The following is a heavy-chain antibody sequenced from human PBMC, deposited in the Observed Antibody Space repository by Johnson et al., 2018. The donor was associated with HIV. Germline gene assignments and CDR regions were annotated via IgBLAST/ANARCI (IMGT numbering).Heavy chain of an antibody. CDR2: ISYDGSNK. J-gene: IGHJ3*02. CDR3: ASLGLDLLVKAPLSVVFDAFDI. CDR1: GFIFSSYA. D-gene: IGHD3-16*01. V-gene: IGHV3-30-3*01. Sequence: VQLVESGGGLVQPGGSLRLSCAASGFIFSSYAMHWVRQAPGKGLEWVGLISYDGSNKYYADSVKGRFIISRDNSKKTLDLQTNSLRAEDTAVFYCASLGLDLLVKAPLSVVFDAFDIWGQGTMVTVSS.